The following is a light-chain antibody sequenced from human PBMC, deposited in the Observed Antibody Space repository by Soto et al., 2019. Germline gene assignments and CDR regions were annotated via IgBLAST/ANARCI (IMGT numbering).Light chain of an antibody. J-gene: IGKJ3*01. CDR3: QHYGGSFI. CDR1: HSINSKS. V-gene: IGKV3-20*01. CDR2: NTA. Sequence: EIVLTQSPGTLSLSPGEGATVSCRVSHSINSKSLVWYQRKFGQAPRRLIYNTASRATGIPDRFSGSGSGTDFTRSISRLEPEDFAVDYCQHYGGSFIFGPGTKVDFK.